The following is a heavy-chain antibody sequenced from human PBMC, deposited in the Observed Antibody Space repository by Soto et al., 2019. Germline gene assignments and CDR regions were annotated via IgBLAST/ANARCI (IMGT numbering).Heavy chain of an antibody. CDR3: AHRTRVAAAADFDY. CDR2: IYWNDDK. Sequence: SCPTLVNPTQTLTLTCTFSGFSLSTSGVGVGWIRQPPGKALEWLALIYWNDDKRYSPSLKSRLTITKDTSKNQVVLIMTNMDPVDTATYYCAHRTRVAAAADFDYWGQGTLVTVSS. J-gene: IGHJ4*02. D-gene: IGHD6-13*01. CDR1: GFSLSTSGVG. V-gene: IGHV2-5*01.